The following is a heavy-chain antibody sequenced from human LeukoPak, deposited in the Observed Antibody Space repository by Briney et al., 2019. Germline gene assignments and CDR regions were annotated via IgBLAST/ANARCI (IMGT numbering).Heavy chain of an antibody. CDR1: GGSISDFY. V-gene: IGHV4-4*07. CDR2: IYSSGNT. D-gene: IGHD4-23*01. CDR3: ARNSGDF. J-gene: IGHJ4*02. Sequence: SETLSLTCSVSGGSISDFYWSWIRQPAGKGLEWIGRIYSSGNTNYNPSLKSRVTMPLDASKNQFSLKLSSVTAADTAVYYCARNSGDFWGQGTLVTVSS.